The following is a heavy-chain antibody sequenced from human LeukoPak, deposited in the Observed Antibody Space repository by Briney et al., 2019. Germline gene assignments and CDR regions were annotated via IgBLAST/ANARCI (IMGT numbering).Heavy chain of an antibody. Sequence: PGGSLRLSCAASGFTFSSYWMHWVRQAPGKGQVWVSRINSDGSSTSYADSVKGRFTISRDNAKNTLYLQMNSLRAEDTAVYYCARAGYSSGWYHPTDAFDIWGQGTMVTVSS. V-gene: IGHV3-74*01. CDR2: INSDGSST. J-gene: IGHJ3*02. CDR3: ARAGYSSGWYHPTDAFDI. D-gene: IGHD6-19*01. CDR1: GFTFSSYW.